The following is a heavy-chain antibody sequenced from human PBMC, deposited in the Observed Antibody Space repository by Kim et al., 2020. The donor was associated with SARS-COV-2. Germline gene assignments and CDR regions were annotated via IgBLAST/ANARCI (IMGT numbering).Heavy chain of an antibody. V-gene: IGHV6-1*01. Sequence: SQTLSLTCAISGDSVSSNSAAWNWIRQSPSRGLEWLGRTYYRSKWYNDYAVSVKSRITINPDTSKNQFSLQLNSVTPEDTAVYYCARVFSSGWYPDDYYYYGMDVWGQGTTVTVSS. CDR2: TYYRSKWYN. J-gene: IGHJ6*02. CDR3: ARVFSSGWYPDDYYYYGMDV. CDR1: GDSVSSNSAA. D-gene: IGHD6-19*01.